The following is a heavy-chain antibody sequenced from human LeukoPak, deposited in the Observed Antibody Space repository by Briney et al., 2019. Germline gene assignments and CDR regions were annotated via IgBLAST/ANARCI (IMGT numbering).Heavy chain of an antibody. Sequence: EASVKVSCKASGGTFSSYAISWVRQAPGQGLEWMGGIIPIFGTANYAQKFQGRVTITTDESTSTAYMELSSLRSEDTAVYYCARGGWQQPFPTNYYYYYMDVWGKGTTATVSS. CDR1: GGTFSSYA. V-gene: IGHV1-69*05. CDR2: IIPIFGTA. J-gene: IGHJ6*03. CDR3: ARGGWQQPFPTNYYYYYMDV. D-gene: IGHD6-13*01.